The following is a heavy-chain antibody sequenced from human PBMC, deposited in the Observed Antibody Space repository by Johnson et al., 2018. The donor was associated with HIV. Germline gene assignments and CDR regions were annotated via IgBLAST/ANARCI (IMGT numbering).Heavy chain of an antibody. Sequence: MLLVESGGGLVQPGRSLKLSCAASGFTFDDYAMHWVRQTPGKGLEWVSVIYSGGSTYYADSVKGRFTVSRDNAKNTLYLQMNSLRAEDTAVYYCARGEQWSLLGAFDIWGQGIMVTVSP. V-gene: IGHV3-66*01. D-gene: IGHD6-19*01. CDR1: GFTFDDYA. CDR3: ARGEQWSLLGAFDI. CDR2: IYSGGST. J-gene: IGHJ3*02.